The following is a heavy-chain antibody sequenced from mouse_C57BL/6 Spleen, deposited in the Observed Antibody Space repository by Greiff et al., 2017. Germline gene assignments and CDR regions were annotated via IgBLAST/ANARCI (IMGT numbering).Heavy chain of an antibody. CDR2: IHPNSGST. CDR3: ARSGYWGYAMDY. D-gene: IGHD3-2*02. J-gene: IGHJ4*01. Sequence: QVQLKQPGAELVKPGASVKLSCKASGYTFTSYWMHWVKQRPGQGLEWIGMIHPNSGSTNYNEKFKSKATLTVDKSSSTAYMQLSSLTSEDSAVYYCARSGYWGYAMDYWGQGTSVTVSS. CDR1: GYTFTSYW. V-gene: IGHV1-64*01.